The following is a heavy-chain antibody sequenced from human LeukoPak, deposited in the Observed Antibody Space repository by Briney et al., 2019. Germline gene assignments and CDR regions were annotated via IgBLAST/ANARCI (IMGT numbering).Heavy chain of an antibody. J-gene: IGHJ4*02. CDR3: ASGMVWFGESPFDY. Sequence: SETLSLTCTVSGGPISTYYWSWIRQPPGKGLDWIGYLYNSGSTNYNPSLKSRVTISVDTSKNQFSLKLSSVTAADTAVYYCASGMVWFGESPFDYWGQGTLVTVSS. D-gene: IGHD3-10*01. CDR1: GGPISTYY. CDR2: LYNSGST. V-gene: IGHV4-59*08.